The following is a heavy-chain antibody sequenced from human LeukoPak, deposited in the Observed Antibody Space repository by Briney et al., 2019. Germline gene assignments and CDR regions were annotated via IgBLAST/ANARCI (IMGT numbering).Heavy chain of an antibody. Sequence: PGGSLRLSCAASGFTFTNAWMNWVRQAPGKGLEWVSGINYSDGKTSYADSVKGRFTISRDNSRNTLYLQMNSLRVEDTAVYYCAKGSGNRLYSYADLWGQGILVTVSS. CDR1: GFTFTNAW. D-gene: IGHD3-10*01. CDR2: INYSDGKT. CDR3: AKGSGNRLYSYADL. V-gene: IGHV3-23*01. J-gene: IGHJ5*02.